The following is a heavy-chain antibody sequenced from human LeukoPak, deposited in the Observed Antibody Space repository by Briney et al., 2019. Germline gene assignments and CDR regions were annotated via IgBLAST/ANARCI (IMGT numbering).Heavy chain of an antibody. CDR1: GFTFSSYG. D-gene: IGHD1-26*01. CDR2: ITSSSYK. CDR3: ARVLDSGNYYFDY. V-gene: IGHV3-21*01. J-gene: IGHJ4*02. Sequence: GGSLRLSCAVSGFTFSSYGMNWVRQAPGKGLEWVSSITSSSYKYYADSVKGRFTISRDNAKNSLYLQMNSLRAEDTAVYYCARVLDSGNYYFDYWGQGTLVTVSS.